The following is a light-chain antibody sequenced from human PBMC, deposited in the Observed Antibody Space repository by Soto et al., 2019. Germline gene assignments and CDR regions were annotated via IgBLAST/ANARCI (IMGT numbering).Light chain of an antibody. V-gene: IGKV3-15*01. Sequence: EIVMTQSPATLSVSPGERATLSCRASQSVSSNLAWYQQKPGQAPRLLIYGASTRATGIPARFSGSGSGTEFTLTICSLQSEDFAVYYCQQYNNWPPEITFGGGTKVEIK. J-gene: IGKJ4*01. CDR1: QSVSSN. CDR3: QQYNNWPPEIT. CDR2: GAS.